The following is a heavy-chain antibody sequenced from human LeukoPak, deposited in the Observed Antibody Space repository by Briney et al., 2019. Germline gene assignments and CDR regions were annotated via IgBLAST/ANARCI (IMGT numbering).Heavy chain of an antibody. Sequence: SETLSLTCTVSGGSISSYYWSWIRQPPGKGLEWIGYIYYSGSTNYNPSLKSRVTISVDTSKNQFSLKLSSVTAADTAVYYCARPDYGPYSSSRYWGQGTLVTVSS. CDR2: IYYSGST. D-gene: IGHD6-6*01. V-gene: IGHV4-59*08. J-gene: IGHJ4*02. CDR3: ARPDYGPYSSSRY. CDR1: GGSISSYY.